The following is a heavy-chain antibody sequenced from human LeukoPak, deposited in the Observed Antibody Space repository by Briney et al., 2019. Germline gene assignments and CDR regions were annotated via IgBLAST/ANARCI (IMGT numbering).Heavy chain of an antibody. CDR1: GFTFSSYS. D-gene: IGHD4-23*01. Sequence: GGSLRLSCSASGFTFSSYSMNWVRQAPGKGLEWVSSISSSNSYIYNADSVKGRFTISRDNAKNSLYLQMNSLRAEDTAVYYCARAVGNSEDFDYWGQGTLVTVSS. CDR2: ISSSNSYI. J-gene: IGHJ4*02. CDR3: ARAVGNSEDFDY. V-gene: IGHV3-21*01.